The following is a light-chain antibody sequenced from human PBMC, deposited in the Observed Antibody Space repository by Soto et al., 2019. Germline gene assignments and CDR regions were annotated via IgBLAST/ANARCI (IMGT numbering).Light chain of an antibody. V-gene: IGKV1-17*01. J-gene: IGKJ1*01. CDR2: AAS. CDR1: QAIRND. Sequence: DIQMTQSPSSLSASVGDRVAITCRASQAIRNDLSWYQQKPGKAPKRLIYAASILPSGVPSRFSGSGSGTEFTLTISSLQPEDFATYYCLHHHSYPWTFGQGTKVEIK. CDR3: LHHHSYPWT.